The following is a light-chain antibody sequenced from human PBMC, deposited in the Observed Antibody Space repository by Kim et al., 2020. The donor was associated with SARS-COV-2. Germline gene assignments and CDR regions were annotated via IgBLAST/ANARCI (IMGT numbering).Light chain of an antibody. V-gene: IGLV4-69*01. CDR2: VNSDDSH. CDR3: QTWGTGIQV. Sequence: QPVLTQSPSASASLGASVKLTCTLSSGHSNYAIAWHQQQPEKGPRYLMKVNSDDSHNKGDGIPDRFSGSSSGAERYLTISSLQSEDEADYYCQTWGTGIQVFGGGTQLTVL. J-gene: IGLJ2*01. CDR1: SGHSNYA.